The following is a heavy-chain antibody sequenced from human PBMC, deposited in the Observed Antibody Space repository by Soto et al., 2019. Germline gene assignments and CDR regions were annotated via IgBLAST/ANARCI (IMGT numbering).Heavy chain of an antibody. Sequence: GESLKISCKGSGYSFTSYWISWVRQMPGKGLEWMGRIDPSDSYTNYSPSFQGHVTISADKSISTAYLQWSSLKASDTAMYYCATNQVEMATITAGEIFDYWGQGTLVTVSS. D-gene: IGHD5-12*01. J-gene: IGHJ4*02. CDR1: GYSFTSYW. CDR3: ATNQVEMATITAGEIFDY. CDR2: IDPSDSYT. V-gene: IGHV5-10-1*01.